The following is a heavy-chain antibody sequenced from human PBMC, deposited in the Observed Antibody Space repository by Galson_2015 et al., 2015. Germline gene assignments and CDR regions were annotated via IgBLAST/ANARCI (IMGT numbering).Heavy chain of an antibody. Sequence: LRLSCAASGFTFSSYAMHWVRQAPGKGLEWVAVISYDGSNKYYADSVKGRFTISRDNSKSTLYLQMNSPRAEDTAVYYCARVGRYCSGGSCYFSYFDYWGQGTLVTVSS. CDR3: ARVGRYCSGGSCYFSYFDY. D-gene: IGHD2-15*01. CDR1: GFTFSSYA. CDR2: ISYDGSNK. J-gene: IGHJ4*02. V-gene: IGHV3-30-3*01.